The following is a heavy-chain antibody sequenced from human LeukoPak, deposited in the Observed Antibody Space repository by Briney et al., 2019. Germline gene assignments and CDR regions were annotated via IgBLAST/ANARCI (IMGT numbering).Heavy chain of an antibody. Sequence: SQTLSLTCAISGDSVSSNSAAWNWIRQSPSRGLEWLGRTYYRSKWYNDYAVSVKSRITINPDTSKNQFSLQLNSVTPEDTAVYCCARDLDGGLAAVRYYGMDVWGQGTTVTVSS. CDR3: ARDLDGGLAAVRYYGMDV. CDR1: GDSVSSNSAA. D-gene: IGHD6-13*01. CDR2: TYYRSKWYN. V-gene: IGHV6-1*01. J-gene: IGHJ6*02.